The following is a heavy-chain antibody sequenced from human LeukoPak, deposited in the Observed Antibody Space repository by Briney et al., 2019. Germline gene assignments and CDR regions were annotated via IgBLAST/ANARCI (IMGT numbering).Heavy chain of an antibody. D-gene: IGHD3-22*01. CDR3: ARDKFGYYDSSGYYTLGY. V-gene: IGHV4-31*03. CDR2: LYYSGSN. J-gene: IGHJ4*02. CDR1: GGSISSGGYY. Sequence: SETLSLTCTVSGGSISSGGYYWSWHPQHPGKGLEWIVYLYYSGSNYYNPSLKRRVTISVDTSKNQFSLKLSSVTAADTAVYYWARDKFGYYDSSGYYTLGYWGQRTLVTVSS.